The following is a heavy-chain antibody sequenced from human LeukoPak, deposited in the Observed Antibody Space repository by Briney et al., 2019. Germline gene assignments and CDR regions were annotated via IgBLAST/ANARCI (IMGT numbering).Heavy chain of an antibody. CDR1: GFTFSDYY. V-gene: IGHV3-11*01. CDR2: ISSSGSTI. D-gene: IGHD2-21*02. J-gene: IGHJ4*02. Sequence: GGSLRLSCAASGFTFSDYYMSWLRQAPGKGLEWVSYISSSGSTIYYADSVKGRFTISRDNAKNSLYLQMNSLRAEDTALYYCAKVTGGLVVTSTFDYWGQGTLVTVSS. CDR3: AKVTGGLVVTSTFDY.